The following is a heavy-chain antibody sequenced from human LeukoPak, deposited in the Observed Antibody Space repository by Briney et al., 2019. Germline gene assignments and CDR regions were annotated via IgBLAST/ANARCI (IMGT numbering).Heavy chain of an antibody. D-gene: IGHD3-3*01. J-gene: IGHJ4*02. CDR1: GGSISSSSYY. CDR3: ARVAPDYDVWSGYVKSRPHFDY. Sequence: SETLSLTCTVSGGSISSSSYYWGWIRQPPGKGLEWIGSIYYSGSTYYNPSLKSRVTISVDTSNNQFSLKLSSVTAADTAVYYCARVAPDYDVWSGYVKSRPHFDYWGQGTLVTVSS. CDR2: IYYSGST. V-gene: IGHV4-39*07.